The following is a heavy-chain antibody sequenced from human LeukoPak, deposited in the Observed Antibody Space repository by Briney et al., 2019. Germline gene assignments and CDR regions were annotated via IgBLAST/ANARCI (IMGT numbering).Heavy chain of an antibody. CDR2: ISGGGSSS. Sequence: GGSLRLSCAASGFTFSNYWMNWVRQGPGKGLEWVSSISGGGSSSYYADSVKGRFTISRDNSKNTLYLQMNSLRAEDTAVYYCITPLPYSAQGGQGTLVTVSS. J-gene: IGHJ4*02. D-gene: IGHD2-21*01. CDR1: GFTFSNYW. V-gene: IGHV3-23*01. CDR3: ITPLPYSAQ.